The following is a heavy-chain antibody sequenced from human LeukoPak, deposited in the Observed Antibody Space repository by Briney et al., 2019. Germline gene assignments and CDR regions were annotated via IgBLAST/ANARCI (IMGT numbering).Heavy chain of an antibody. CDR2: IYTSGST. CDR3: ARRRSYARFDP. D-gene: IGHD1-26*01. J-gene: IGHJ5*02. Sequence: SETLSLTCTVSGGSISSYYWSWIRQPPGKGLEWIGYIYTSGSTNYNPSLKSRVTISVDTSKNQFSLKLSSVTAADTAVYYCARRRSYARFDPWGQGTLVTVSS. V-gene: IGHV4-4*09. CDR1: GGSISSYY.